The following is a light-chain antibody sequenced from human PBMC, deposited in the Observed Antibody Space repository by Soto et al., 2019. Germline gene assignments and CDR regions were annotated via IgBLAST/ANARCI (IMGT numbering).Light chain of an antibody. CDR1: QSISSY. CDR3: QQSYSTLSFT. V-gene: IGKV1-39*01. CDR2: DAS. J-gene: IGKJ3*01. Sequence: DIQMTQSPSSLSASVGDRVTITCRASQSISSYLNWYQQKPGKAPKLLIYDASSLQSGVPSRFSGSGSGTDFTLIISSLQPEDFATYYCQQSYSTLSFTFGPGTKLDIK.